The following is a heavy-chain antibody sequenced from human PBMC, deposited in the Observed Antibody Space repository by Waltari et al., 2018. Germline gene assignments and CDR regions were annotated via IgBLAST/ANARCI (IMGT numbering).Heavy chain of an antibody. CDR2: IYTNGSP. CDR1: GGSISSYY. D-gene: IGHD6-19*01. Sequence: QVQLQESGPGLVKPSETLSLTCTVSGGSISSYYWGWIRQPAGKGLEWIGRIYTNGSPNYNPSLKSLVNMSGDASKDQFSLKLSSVTAADTAVYYGARELMTSSGWYRGDYFDYWGQGTLVTVSS. CDR3: ARELMTSSGWYRGDYFDY. J-gene: IGHJ4*02. V-gene: IGHV4-4*07.